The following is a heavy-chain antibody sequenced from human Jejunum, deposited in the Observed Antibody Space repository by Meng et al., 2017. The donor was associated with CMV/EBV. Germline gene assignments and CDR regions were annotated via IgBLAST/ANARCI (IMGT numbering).Heavy chain of an antibody. CDR1: GFTFSNNG. V-gene: IGHV3-30*02. Sequence: VQLVEAGGGVAQPGAFLRLSLSAAGFTFSNNGIPWVRQAPGKGLEWVAFIEHDGTNKYYADSVKGRFTISRDNSKNTLYLQMNSLRVEDTAVYYCAKDVGYWGQGTLVTVSS. CDR2: IEHDGTNK. J-gene: IGHJ4*02. D-gene: IGHD1-26*01. CDR3: AKDVGY.